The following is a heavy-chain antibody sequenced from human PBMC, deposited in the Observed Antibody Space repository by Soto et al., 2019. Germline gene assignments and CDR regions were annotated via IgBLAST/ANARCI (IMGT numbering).Heavy chain of an antibody. CDR2: INLRGGTT. CDR1: GYNFNQYY. CDR3: ARGPDDSGVPRWDH. J-gene: IGHJ4*02. D-gene: IGHD4-4*01. V-gene: IGHV1-46*02. Sequence: QVQLVQSGPEVRKPGASVRLSCATSGYNFNQYYIHWVRQAPGQGLEWMGIINLRGGTTEYAHKFRGRVTVNGDTSTRTAYMELSSLRSEDTAVYFCARGPDDSGVPRWDHWGQGTLITVAS.